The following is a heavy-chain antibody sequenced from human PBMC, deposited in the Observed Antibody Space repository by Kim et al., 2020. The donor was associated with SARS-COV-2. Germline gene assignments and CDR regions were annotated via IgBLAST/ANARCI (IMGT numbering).Heavy chain of an antibody. Sequence: GGSLRLSCAASGFTFSSYAMSWVRQAPGKGLEWVSAISGSGGSTYYADSVKGRFTISRDNSKNTLYLQMNSLRAEDTAVYYCAKCTPPYYYGSGSYQYYFDYWGQGTLVTVSS. V-gene: IGHV3-23*01. CDR2: ISGSGGST. CDR1: GFTFSSYA. CDR3: AKCTPPYYYGSGSYQYYFDY. D-gene: IGHD3-10*01. J-gene: IGHJ4*02.